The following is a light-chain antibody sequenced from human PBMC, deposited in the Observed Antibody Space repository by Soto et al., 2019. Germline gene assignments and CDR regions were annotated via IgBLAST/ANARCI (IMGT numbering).Light chain of an antibody. J-gene: IGKJ2*01. CDR2: KVS. CDR3: IQGTHWPYT. V-gene: IGKV2-30*02. CDR1: QSLVHSDGNTY. Sequence: DFVMTQSPLSLPVTLGQPASISCRSSQSLVHSDGNTYLNWFQQRPGQSPRRLICKVSNRDSGVQDRFSGSASGTDFTLKISRVEAEDVGVYYCIQGTHWPYTFGQGTKLEIK.